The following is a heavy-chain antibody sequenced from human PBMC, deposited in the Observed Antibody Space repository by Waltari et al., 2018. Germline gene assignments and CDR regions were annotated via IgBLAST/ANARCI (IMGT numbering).Heavy chain of an antibody. CDR3: ARAVSIDRIVVVTHFDY. CDR2: TCYSGST. CDR1: GASVRSGDFC. Sequence: QVQLQESGPGLVKPSQTLALTCAVSGASVRSGDFCWSWIRQPPGKGLEWIGYTCYSGSTSYNPSLKSRLSMSVDTSKNQFSLNLNSVTAADTAMYYCARAVSIDRIVVVTHFDYWGQGTLVTVSS. V-gene: IGHV4-30-4*08. D-gene: IGHD3-22*01. J-gene: IGHJ4*02.